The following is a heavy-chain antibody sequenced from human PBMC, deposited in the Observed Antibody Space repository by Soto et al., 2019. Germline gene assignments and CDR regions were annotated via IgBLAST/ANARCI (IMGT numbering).Heavy chain of an antibody. V-gene: IGHV3-30*18. CDR2: ISYDGRNK. J-gene: IGHJ6*02. D-gene: IGHD6-19*01. CDR3: AKEGDRAVAEYNPYYYYGMDV. Sequence: QVQLVESGGGVVQPGRSLRLSCAASGFTFSSYGMHWVRQAPGQGLEWVAAISYDGRNKYYADSVKGRFTIYRDNSKNALYLQMSSLRAEDTAVYYCAKEGDRAVAEYNPYYYYGMDVWGQGTTVTVSS. CDR1: GFTFSSYG.